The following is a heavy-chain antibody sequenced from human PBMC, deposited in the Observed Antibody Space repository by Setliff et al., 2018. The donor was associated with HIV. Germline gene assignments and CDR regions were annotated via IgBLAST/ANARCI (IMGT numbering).Heavy chain of an antibody. D-gene: IGHD3-22*01. CDR2: LYYSGST. V-gene: IGHV4-39*07. J-gene: IGHJ4*02. Sequence: LSLTCTVSGGSISSSSYYWGWIRQPPGRGLEWIGSLYYSGSTYYNPSLKSRVTMSVDTSKNQFSLKLSSVTAADTAVYYCARGKNYYDSSGYHYWGQGTLVTVSS. CDR1: GGSISSSSYY. CDR3: ARGKNYYDSSGYHY.